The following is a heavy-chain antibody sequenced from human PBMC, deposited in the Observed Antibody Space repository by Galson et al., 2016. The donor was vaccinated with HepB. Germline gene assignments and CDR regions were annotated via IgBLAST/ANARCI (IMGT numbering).Heavy chain of an antibody. CDR1: GFTFSSYW. V-gene: IGHV3-64D*08. CDR2: ISGNAGRT. CDR3: VKDRSITVPAMDAFDL. D-gene: IGHD6-6*01. Sequence: SLRLSCAASGFTFSSYWMHWVRQAPGKGLEYIATISGNAGRTYYVDSVKGRFTISRDNAKKTVDLHMSRLRPEDTGVFYCVKDRSITVPAMDAFDLWGQGTMVIVSS. J-gene: IGHJ3*01.